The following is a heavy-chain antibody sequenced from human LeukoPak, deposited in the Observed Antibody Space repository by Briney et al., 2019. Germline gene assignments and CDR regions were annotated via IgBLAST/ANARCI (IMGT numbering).Heavy chain of an antibody. CDR1: GGSISSHY. CDR3: ARDRIYYGGRYFDY. D-gene: IGHD4-23*01. Sequence: SETLSLTCTVSGGSISSHYWSWIRQPPGKGLQWIGYIYYSGSTNYNPSLKSRVTISVDTSKNQFSLKLSSVTAADTAVYYCARDRIYYGGRYFDYWGQGTLVTASP. CDR2: IYYSGST. V-gene: IGHV4-59*11. J-gene: IGHJ4*02.